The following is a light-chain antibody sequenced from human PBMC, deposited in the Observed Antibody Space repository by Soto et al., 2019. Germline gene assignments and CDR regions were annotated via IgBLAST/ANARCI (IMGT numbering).Light chain of an antibody. Sequence: EIVLTQSPAPLSLSPGGRATLSCRASQSVSSYLAWYQQKPGQAPRLLIYDASNRATGIPARFSGSGSGTDFTLTISSLEPEDFAVYYCQQRSNWPPITFGQGTRLEIK. CDR1: QSVSSY. CDR3: QQRSNWPPIT. J-gene: IGKJ5*01. V-gene: IGKV3-11*01. CDR2: DAS.